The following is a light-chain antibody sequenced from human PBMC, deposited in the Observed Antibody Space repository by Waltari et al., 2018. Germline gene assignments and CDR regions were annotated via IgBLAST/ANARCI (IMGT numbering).Light chain of an antibody. Sequence: QSALTQPPSVSGSPGQSVTISCTGTSSDIGGYNYVSWYQQHPGKAPKLLIYDVTKRPSGVPNRFSGSKSGNTASLTISGLQAEDEADYYCTSYTGSSTFQVFGGGTKLTVL. CDR1: SSDIGGYNY. CDR2: DVT. J-gene: IGLJ3*02. V-gene: IGLV2-14*03. CDR3: TSYTGSSTFQV.